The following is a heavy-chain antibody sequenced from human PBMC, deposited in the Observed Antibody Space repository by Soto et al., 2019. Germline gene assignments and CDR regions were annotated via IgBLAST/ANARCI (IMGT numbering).Heavy chain of an antibody. CDR2: MSYSGST. Sequence: SETLSLTCTVSGASISGYHWGWIRQPPGKGLEWIGYMSYSGSTNYSPSLKSRVTMSVDTSKNQFSLKLSSVTAADTAVYYCARPSPRYCSGGSCLEFPDAFDIWGQGTMVTVSS. J-gene: IGHJ3*02. V-gene: IGHV4-59*08. D-gene: IGHD2-15*01. CDR1: GASISGYH. CDR3: ARPSPRYCSGGSCLEFPDAFDI.